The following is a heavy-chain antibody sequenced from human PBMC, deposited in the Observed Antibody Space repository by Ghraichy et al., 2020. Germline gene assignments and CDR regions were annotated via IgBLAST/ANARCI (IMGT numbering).Heavy chain of an antibody. D-gene: IGHD6-19*01. CDR1: GFTFSSYA. V-gene: IGHV3-23*01. CDR3: ARSTTSAVALDY. Sequence: SCAASGFTFSSYAMSWVRQAPGKGLEWVSAISGSGGSTYYADSVKGRFTISRDNSKNTLYLQMNSLRAEDTAVYYCARSTTSAVALDYWGQGTLVTVSS. J-gene: IGHJ4*02. CDR2: ISGSGGST.